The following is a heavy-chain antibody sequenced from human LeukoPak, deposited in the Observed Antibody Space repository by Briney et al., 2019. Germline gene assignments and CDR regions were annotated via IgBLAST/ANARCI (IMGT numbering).Heavy chain of an antibody. J-gene: IGHJ4*02. CDR3: ARDPSMWGLFDY. CDR2: IYHSGST. Sequence: SETLSLTCTVSGGSISSSSYYWGWIRQPPGKGLEWIGSIYHSGSTYYNPSLKSRVTISVDTSKNQFSLKLSSVTAADTAVYYCARDPSMWGLFDYWGQGTLVTVSS. D-gene: IGHD2/OR15-2a*01. CDR1: GGSISSSSYY. V-gene: IGHV4-39*07.